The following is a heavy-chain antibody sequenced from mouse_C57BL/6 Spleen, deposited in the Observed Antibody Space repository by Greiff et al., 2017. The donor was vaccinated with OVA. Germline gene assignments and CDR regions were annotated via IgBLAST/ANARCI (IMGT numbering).Heavy chain of an antibody. CDR2: INPNYGTT. Sequence: LEESGPELVKPGASVKISCKASGYSFTDYNMNWVKQSNGKSLEWIGVINPNYGTTSYNQKFKGKATLTVDQSSSTAYMQLNSLTSEDSAVYYCARYRITTVVADYAMDYWGQGTSVTVSS. CDR3: ARYRITTVVADYAMDY. J-gene: IGHJ4*01. V-gene: IGHV1-39*01. D-gene: IGHD1-1*01. CDR1: GYSFTDYN.